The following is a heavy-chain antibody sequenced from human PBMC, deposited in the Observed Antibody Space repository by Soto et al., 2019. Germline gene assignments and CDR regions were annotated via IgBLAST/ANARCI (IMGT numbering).Heavy chain of an antibody. Sequence: SETLSLTCAVYGGSFSGYDWSWIRQPPGKGLEWIGEINHSGSTNYNPSLKSRVTISVDTSKNQFSLKLSSVTAADTAVYYCARELSGYDYYWYFDLWGRGTLVTVSS. V-gene: IGHV4-34*01. D-gene: IGHD5-12*01. CDR1: GGSFSGYD. J-gene: IGHJ2*01. CDR3: ARELSGYDYYWYFDL. CDR2: INHSGST.